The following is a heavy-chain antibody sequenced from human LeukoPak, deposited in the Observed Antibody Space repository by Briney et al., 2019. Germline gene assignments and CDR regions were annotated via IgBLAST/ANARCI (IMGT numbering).Heavy chain of an antibody. J-gene: IGHJ4*02. D-gene: IGHD2-2*01. CDR3: AREPRYCSSTSCFDY. Sequence: GGSLRLSCAASGFTFSSYAMSWVRQAPGKGLEWVSAISGSGGSTYYADSVKGRFTISRDNSKNTLYLQMNSLRAEDTAVYYCAREPRYCSSTSCFDYWGQGTLVTVSS. CDR2: ISGSGGST. CDR1: GFTFSSYA. V-gene: IGHV3-23*01.